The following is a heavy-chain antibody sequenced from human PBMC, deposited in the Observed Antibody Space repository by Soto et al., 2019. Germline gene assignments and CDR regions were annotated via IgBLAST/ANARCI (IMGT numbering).Heavy chain of an antibody. CDR3: VPGTFDP. J-gene: IGHJ5*02. CDR2: ISGSGGST. CDR1: GFTFSSYA. V-gene: IGHV3-23*01. Sequence: GSLRLSCAASGFTFSSYAMSWVRQAPGKGLEWVSVISGSGGSTYYADSVKGRFTISRDNAKNSLYLQMNSLRDEDTAVYYCVPGTFDPWGQGTLVTVSS.